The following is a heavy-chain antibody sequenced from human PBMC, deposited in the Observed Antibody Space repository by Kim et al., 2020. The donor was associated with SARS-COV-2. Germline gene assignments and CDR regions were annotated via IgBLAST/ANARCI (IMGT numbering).Heavy chain of an antibody. CDR1: GFTFSSYS. J-gene: IGHJ4*02. CDR3: ARDHSDSAKYDY. CDR2: ISSSSSYI. Sequence: GGSLRLSCAASGFTFSSYSMNWVRQAPGKGLEWVSSISSSSSYIYYADSVKGRFTISRDNAKNSLYLQMNSLRAEDTAVYYCARDHSDSAKYDYWGQGTLVTVSS. V-gene: IGHV3-21*01. D-gene: IGHD5-18*01.